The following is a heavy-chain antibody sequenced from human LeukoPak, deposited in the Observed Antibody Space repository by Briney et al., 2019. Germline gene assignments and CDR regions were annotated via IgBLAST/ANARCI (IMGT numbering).Heavy chain of an antibody. CDR1: GFTVSSNY. V-gene: IGHV3-53*01. D-gene: IGHD3-9*01. CDR3: ARDRRYGSINYGMDV. J-gene: IGHJ6*02. CDR2: IYSGGST. Sequence: GGSLRLSCAASGFTVSSNYMSWVRQVPGKGLEWVSVIYSGGSTYYADSVKGRFTISRDNSKNTLYLQMNSLRAEDTAVYYCARDRRYGSINYGMDVWGQGTTVTVSS.